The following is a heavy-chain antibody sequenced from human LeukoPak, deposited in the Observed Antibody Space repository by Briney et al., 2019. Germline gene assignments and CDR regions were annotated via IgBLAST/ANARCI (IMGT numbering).Heavy chain of an antibody. D-gene: IGHD2-2*01. Sequence: GGSLRLSCVASGFTFSRHGMHRVRQAPGKGLEWVAFVRYDGSDKYYAESVKGRFTISRDNSENTLYLQMSSLRDEDTAVYYCAKGSFYCSTNTCPQYYYYMDVWGKGITVTDSS. V-gene: IGHV3-30*02. CDR2: VRYDGSDK. CDR3: AKGSFYCSTNTCPQYYYYMDV. J-gene: IGHJ6*03. CDR1: GFTFSRHG.